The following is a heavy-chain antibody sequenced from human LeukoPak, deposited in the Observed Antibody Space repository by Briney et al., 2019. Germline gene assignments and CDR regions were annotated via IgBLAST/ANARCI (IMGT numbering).Heavy chain of an antibody. Sequence: GGSLRLSCAASGFTFSSCAMTWVRQAPGKGLEWVSAISGSGGSTYYADSVKGRFTISRDNSKNTLYLQMNSLRAEDTAVYYCATPIDNYYDSSGYYYVAAFDIWGQGTMVTVSS. CDR2: ISGSGGST. CDR3: ATPIDNYYDSSGYYYVAAFDI. J-gene: IGHJ3*02. CDR1: GFTFSSCA. D-gene: IGHD3-22*01. V-gene: IGHV3-23*01.